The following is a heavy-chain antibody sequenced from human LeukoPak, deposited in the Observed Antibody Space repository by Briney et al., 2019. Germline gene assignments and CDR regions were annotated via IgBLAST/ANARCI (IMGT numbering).Heavy chain of an antibody. D-gene: IGHD6-19*01. J-gene: IGHJ4*02. Sequence: SETLSLTCAVYGGSFSGYYWSWIRQPPGKGLEWIGEINHSGSTNYNPSLKSRVTISVDTSKNQFSLKLSSVTAADTAVYYCARGRYSSGWMDFDYWGQGTLVTVSS. CDR2: INHSGST. CDR1: GGSFSGYY. V-gene: IGHV4-34*01. CDR3: ARGRYSSGWMDFDY.